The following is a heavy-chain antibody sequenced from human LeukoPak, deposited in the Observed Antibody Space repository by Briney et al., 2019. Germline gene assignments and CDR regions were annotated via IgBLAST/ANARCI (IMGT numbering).Heavy chain of an antibody. D-gene: IGHD1-26*01. CDR2: INPNSGGT. CDR1: GYIFTGYY. J-gene: IGHJ4*02. CDR3: ARSRIGSQFDF. V-gene: IGHV1-2*02. Sequence: ASVKVSCKASGYIFTGYYMHWVRQAPGQGLEWMGWINPNSGGTNFAQKFQGRVTMTRDTSISTAYMDLSRLRSDDTAVYYCARSRIGSQFDFWGQGTLVIASS.